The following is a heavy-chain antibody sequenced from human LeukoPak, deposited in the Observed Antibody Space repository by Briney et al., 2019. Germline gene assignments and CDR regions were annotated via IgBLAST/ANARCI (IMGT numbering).Heavy chain of an antibody. D-gene: IGHD6-6*01. CDR2: ISGSGGST. CDR3: ARFSSDYYYYGMDV. V-gene: IGHV3-23*01. CDR1: GFTFSSYA. J-gene: IGHJ6*02. Sequence: PGASLRLYCAASGFTFSSYAMSWLPQAPGKGLEWFPAISGSGGSTYYADSVKGRFTISRDNSKNTLYLQMNSLRAEDTAVYYCARFSSDYYYYGMDVWGQGTTVTVSS.